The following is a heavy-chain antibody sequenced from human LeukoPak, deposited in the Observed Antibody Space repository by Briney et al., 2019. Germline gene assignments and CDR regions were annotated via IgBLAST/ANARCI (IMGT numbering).Heavy chain of an antibody. CDR2: IYFSGRT. V-gene: IGHV4-39*07. CDR1: GDSISSGGHY. D-gene: IGHD3-22*01. CDR3: ARDSGFWLY. Sequence: SETLSLTCTDSGDSISSGGHYWGWIRQPPGKRLEWIGNIYFSGRTSYNPSLKTPLTMSVDKSKNQLFLNLDSVTAADTAVYYCARDSGFWLYWGQGTLVTVYS. J-gene: IGHJ4*02.